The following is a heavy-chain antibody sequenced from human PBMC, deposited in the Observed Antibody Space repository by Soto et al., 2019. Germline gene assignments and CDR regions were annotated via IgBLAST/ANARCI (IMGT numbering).Heavy chain of an antibody. CDR1: GFSLSDYW. Sequence: SGGSLRLSCAASGFSLSDYWMHWVRQVPGKGLLWVSRVSVNGRDTTYADSVKGRFTISRDNAKNSLYLQMNSLRAEDTAVYYCARDSVYEIFGVVIPFDYWGQGTLVTVSS. J-gene: IGHJ4*02. CDR2: VSVNGRDT. CDR3: ARDSVYEIFGVVIPFDY. V-gene: IGHV3-74*01. D-gene: IGHD3-3*01.